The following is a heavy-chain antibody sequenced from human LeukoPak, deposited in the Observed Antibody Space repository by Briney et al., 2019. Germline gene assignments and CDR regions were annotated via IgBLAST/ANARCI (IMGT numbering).Heavy chain of an antibody. CDR1: GFTFSRYA. D-gene: IGHD6-13*01. V-gene: IGHV3-23*01. Sequence: GGSLRLSCAASGFTFSRYAMRWVRQAPGKGLEWVSAISGSSGSTYYADSVKGRFTISRDNSKKSLYLEMNSLRPEDTAVYYCAKDRRYSSSSSWFDRW. J-gene: IGHJ5*02. CDR3: AKDRRYSSSSSWFDR. CDR2: ISGSSGST.